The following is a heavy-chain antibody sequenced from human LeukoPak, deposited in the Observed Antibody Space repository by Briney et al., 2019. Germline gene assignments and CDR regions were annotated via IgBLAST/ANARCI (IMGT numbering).Heavy chain of an antibody. CDR2: INPKSGGT. V-gene: IGHV1-2*02. D-gene: IGHD3-22*01. J-gene: IGHJ3*02. CDR1: GYTFTGYY. CDR3: ARGGDYYDSSGYYDDAFDI. Sequence: ASVKVSCKASGYTFTGYYIHWVRQAPGQGLEWMGWINPKSGGTNYAQKFQGRVTMTRDTSISTAYMELRRLRYDDTAVYYCARGGDYYDSSGYYDDAFDIWGQGATVTVSS.